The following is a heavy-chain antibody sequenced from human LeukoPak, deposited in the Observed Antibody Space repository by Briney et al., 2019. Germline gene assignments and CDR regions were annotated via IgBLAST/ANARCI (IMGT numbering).Heavy chain of an antibody. CDR3: ARQSRYGSGSWYFDY. V-gene: IGHV5-51*01. J-gene: IGHJ4*02. Sequence: GESLKISCKGSGYSFTNYWIGWVRQMPGKGLEWMGIIYPGDSDTRYSPSFQGQVTISADKSISTAYLQWSSLKASDTAMYYCARQSRYGSGSWYFDYWGQGTLVTVSS. CDR2: IYPGDSDT. D-gene: IGHD3-10*01. CDR1: GYSFTNYW.